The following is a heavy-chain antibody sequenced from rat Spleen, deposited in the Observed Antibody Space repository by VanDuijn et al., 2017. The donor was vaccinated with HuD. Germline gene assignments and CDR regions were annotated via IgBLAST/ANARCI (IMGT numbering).Heavy chain of an antibody. CDR1: GFTFSHYY. CDR3: ARHALMYTTDPFTY. V-gene: IGHV5-25*01. J-gene: IGHJ3*01. Sequence: EVQLMESGGGLVQPGRSMKLSCAASGFTFSHYYMAWVRQAPPKVLEWVASISTGGGNSYYRDSVKGRFTISRDNGKNTIYLQMDSLRSEDTATYYCARHALMYTTDPFTYWGQGTLVSVSS. CDR2: ISTGGGNS. D-gene: IGHD1-6*01.